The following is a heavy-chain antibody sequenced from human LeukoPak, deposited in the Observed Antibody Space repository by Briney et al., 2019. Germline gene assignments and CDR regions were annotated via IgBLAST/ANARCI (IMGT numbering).Heavy chain of an antibody. CDR2: INPNSGGT. CDR1: GYTFTSNY. CDR3: ARDPSPQYSSGWYWFDP. D-gene: IGHD6-19*01. J-gene: IGHJ5*02. Sequence: ASVKVSCKAFGYTFTSNYMHWVRQAPGQGLEWMGWINPNSGGTNYAQKFQGRVTMTRDTSISTAYMELSRLRSDDTAVYYCARDPSPQYSSGWYWFDPWGQGTLVTVSS. V-gene: IGHV1-2*02.